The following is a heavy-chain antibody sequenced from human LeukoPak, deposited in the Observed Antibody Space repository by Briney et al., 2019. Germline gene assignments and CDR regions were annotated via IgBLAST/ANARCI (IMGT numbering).Heavy chain of an antibody. CDR3: ARGYGSGSSHIDY. Sequence: GGSLRLSCAASGLTVSSNYMSWVRQAPGKGLEWVSVIYSGGSTYYADSVKGRFTISRDNSKNTLYLQMNSLRAEDTAVYYCARGYGSGSSHIDYWGQGTLVTVSS. V-gene: IGHV3-66*01. CDR1: GLTVSSNY. J-gene: IGHJ4*02. D-gene: IGHD3-10*01. CDR2: IYSGGST.